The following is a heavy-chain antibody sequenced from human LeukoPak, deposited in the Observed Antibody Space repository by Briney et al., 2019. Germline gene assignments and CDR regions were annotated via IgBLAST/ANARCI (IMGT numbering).Heavy chain of an antibody. CDR3: ARADCSGSTCYLRHSWFDP. CDR2: ISTSSRYI. J-gene: IGHJ5*02. V-gene: IGHV3-21*06. Sequence: KPGGSLRLSCAASGFTLSSFDMSWVRQAPGKGLEWVSSISTSSRYIYYRDSVKGRFTISRDDAKNALYLQMNSLTVEDTAVYYCARADCSGSTCYLRHSWFDPWGQGTLVTVSS. CDR1: GFTLSSFD. D-gene: IGHD2-2*01.